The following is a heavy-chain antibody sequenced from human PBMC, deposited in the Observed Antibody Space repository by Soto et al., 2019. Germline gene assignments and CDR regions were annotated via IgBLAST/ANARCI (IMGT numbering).Heavy chain of an antibody. Sequence: GGSLRLSCAAAGFTFTNAWMSWVRQAPGKGLEWVGRIKSKTDGGTTDYAAPVKGRFTISRDDSKNTLYLQMNSLKTEDTAVYYCTTARGTYGAEYFQHWGQGTLVTVSS. J-gene: IGHJ1*01. CDR2: IKSKTDGGTT. V-gene: IGHV3-15*01. CDR3: TTARGTYGAEYFQH. D-gene: IGHD4-17*01. CDR1: GFTFTNAW.